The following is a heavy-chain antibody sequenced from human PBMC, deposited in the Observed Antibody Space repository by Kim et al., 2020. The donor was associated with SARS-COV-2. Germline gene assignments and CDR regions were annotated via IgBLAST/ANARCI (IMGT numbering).Heavy chain of an antibody. J-gene: IGHJ4*02. Sequence: GGSLRLSCAASGFTFSSYSMNWVRQAPGKGLEWVSYISSSSSTIYYADSVKGRFTISRDNAKNSLYLQMNSLRDEDTAVYYCARDGQDYYDSSGYYYAGYYWGQGTLVTVSS. CDR3: ARDGQDYYDSSGYYYAGYY. V-gene: IGHV3-48*02. CDR1: GFTFSSYS. CDR2: ISSSSSTI. D-gene: IGHD3-22*01.